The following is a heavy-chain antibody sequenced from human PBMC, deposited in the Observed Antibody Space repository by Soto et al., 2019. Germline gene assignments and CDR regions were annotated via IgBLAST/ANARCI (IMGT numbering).Heavy chain of an antibody. V-gene: IGHV4-34*01. CDR1: GGSFSGYY. CDR3: RVDYYGMDV. Sequence: SETLSLTCAVYGGSFSGYYWSWIRQPPGKGLEWIGEINHSGSTNYNPSLKSRVTISVDTSKNQFSLKLSSVTAADTAVYYCRVDYYGMDVWGQGATVTVSS. J-gene: IGHJ6*02. CDR2: INHSGST.